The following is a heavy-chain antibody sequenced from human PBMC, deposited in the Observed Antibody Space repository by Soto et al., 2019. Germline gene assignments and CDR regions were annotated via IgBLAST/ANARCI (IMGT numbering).Heavy chain of an antibody. Sequence: EGSLRLSCAASGFTFSSYAMSWVRQAPGKGLEWVSAISGSGGSTYYADSVKGRFTISRDNSKNTLYLQMNSLRAEDTAVYYCANDDYGGNFGAFDIWGQGTMVTVSS. CDR3: ANDDYGGNFGAFDI. CDR2: ISGSGGST. D-gene: IGHD4-17*01. J-gene: IGHJ3*02. CDR1: GFTFSSYA. V-gene: IGHV3-23*01.